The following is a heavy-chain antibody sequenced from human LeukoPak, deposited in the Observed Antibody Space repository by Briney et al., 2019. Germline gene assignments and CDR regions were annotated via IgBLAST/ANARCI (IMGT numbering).Heavy chain of an antibody. CDR1: GGSISRYY. CDR2: IYYSGST. J-gene: IGHJ2*01. D-gene: IGHD6-13*01. CDR3: ASTPRIAAAGSYWYFDL. V-gene: IGHV4-59*12. Sequence: PSETLSLTCTVSGGSISRYYWSWIRQPPGKGLEWIGYIYYSGSTNYNPSLKSRVTISVDTSKNQFSLKLSSVTAADTAVYYCASTPRIAAAGSYWYFDLWGRGTLVTVFS.